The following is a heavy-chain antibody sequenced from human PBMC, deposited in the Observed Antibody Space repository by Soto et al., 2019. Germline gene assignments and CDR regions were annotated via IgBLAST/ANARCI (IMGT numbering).Heavy chain of an antibody. CDR3: VMVDNYVTPTPQDV. D-gene: IGHD3-16*01. V-gene: IGHV1-18*01. J-gene: IGHJ6*02. CDR1: GYIFVIYG. CDR2: ISPYTGNT. Sequence: QVQLVQSGDEVKKPGASVKVSCKASGYIFVIYGIAWVRQAPRQALEWMGWISPYTGNTHSASKVQGRLTMTTDTSTSTAYMDLGSLTSDDTAVYYCVMVDNYVTPTPQDVWGQGTTVTVSS.